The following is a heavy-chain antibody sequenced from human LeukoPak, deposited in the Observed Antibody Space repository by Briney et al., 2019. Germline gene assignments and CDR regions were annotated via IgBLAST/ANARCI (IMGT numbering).Heavy chain of an antibody. V-gene: IGHV4-30-2*01. D-gene: IGHD6-13*01. CDR2: IYHSGST. CDR3: ARDSTSSSWYFYYYGMDV. CDR1: GGSISSGGYY. J-gene: IGHJ6*02. Sequence: SQTLSLTCTVSGGSISSGGYYWSWIRQPPGKGLEWIGYIYHSGSTYYNPSLKSRVTISVDRSKNQFSLKLSSVTAADTAVYYCARDSTSSSWYFYYYGMDVWGQGTTVTVSS.